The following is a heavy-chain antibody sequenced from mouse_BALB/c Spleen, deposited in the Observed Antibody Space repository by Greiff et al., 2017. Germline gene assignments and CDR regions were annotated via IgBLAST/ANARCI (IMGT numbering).Heavy chain of an antibody. D-gene: IGHD2-1*01. Sequence: VKLQQSGPGLVQPSQSLSITCTVSGFSLTSYGVHWVRQSPGKGLEWLGVIWSGGSTDYNAAFISRLSISKDNSKSQVFFKMNSLQANDTAIYYCARSYGNYWAWFAYWGQGTLVTVSA. CDR3: ARSYGNYWAWFAY. J-gene: IGHJ3*01. CDR2: IWSGGST. V-gene: IGHV2-2*02. CDR1: GFSLTSYG.